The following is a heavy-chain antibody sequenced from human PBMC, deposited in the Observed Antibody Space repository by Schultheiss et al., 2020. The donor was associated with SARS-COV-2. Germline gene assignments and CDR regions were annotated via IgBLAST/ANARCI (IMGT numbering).Heavy chain of an antibody. J-gene: IGHJ6*02. D-gene: IGHD6-19*01. Sequence: SETLSLTCTVSGGSISNYYWSWIRQAPGKGLECIGYIYSSGSANYNPSLRSRVTISVDTSKNQFSLKLSSVTAADTAVYYCARAKGYSSGWSPRGTYYYGMDVWGQGTTVTVSS. CDR3: ARAKGYSSGWSPRGTYYYGMDV. V-gene: IGHV4-4*08. CDR1: GGSISNYY. CDR2: IYSSGSA.